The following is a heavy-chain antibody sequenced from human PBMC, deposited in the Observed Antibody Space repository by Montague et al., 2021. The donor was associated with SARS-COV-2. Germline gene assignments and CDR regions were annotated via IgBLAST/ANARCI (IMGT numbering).Heavy chain of an antibody. CDR2: IYHSGST. Sequence: SETLSLTCAVSGGSISSSNWWSWVRQPPGKGLEWIGEIYHSGSTNYNPSLKSRATISVDKSKNQFSLKLSSVTAADTAVYYCARRVSWVTMIVVVASFDYWGQGTLVTVSS. CDR1: GGSISSSNW. V-gene: IGHV4-4*02. J-gene: IGHJ4*02. D-gene: IGHD3-22*01. CDR3: ARRVSWVTMIVVVASFDY.